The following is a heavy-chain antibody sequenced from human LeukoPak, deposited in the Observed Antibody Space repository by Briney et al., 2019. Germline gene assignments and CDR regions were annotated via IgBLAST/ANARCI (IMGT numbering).Heavy chain of an antibody. D-gene: IGHD5-24*01. CDR1: GFTFSSYA. J-gene: IGHJ3*02. V-gene: IGHV3-30-3*01. Sequence: QSGGSLRLSCAASGFTFSSYAMHWVRQAPGKGLEWVAVISYDGSNKYYADSVKGRFTISRDNSKNTLYPQMNSLRSEDTAVYYCATPIQPAPADAFDIWGQGTMVTVSS. CDR2: ISYDGSNK. CDR3: ATPIQPAPADAFDI.